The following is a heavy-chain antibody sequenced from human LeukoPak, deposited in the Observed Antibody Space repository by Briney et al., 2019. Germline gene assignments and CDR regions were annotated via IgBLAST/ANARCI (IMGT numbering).Heavy chain of an antibody. D-gene: IGHD3-3*01. CDR3: ASYDFWSGTPGV. CDR1: GGSISSYY. Sequence: SETLSLTCTVSGGSISSYYWSWIRQPAGKGLEWIGRIYTSGGTNYNPSLKSRVTMSVDTSKNQFSLKLSSVTAADTAVYYCASYDFWSGTPGVWGQGTLVTVSS. J-gene: IGHJ4*02. V-gene: IGHV4-4*07. CDR2: IYTSGGT.